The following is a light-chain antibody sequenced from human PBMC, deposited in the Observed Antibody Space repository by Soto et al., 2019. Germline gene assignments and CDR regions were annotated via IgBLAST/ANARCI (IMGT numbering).Light chain of an antibody. CDR3: QQSYSTPWT. CDR1: RSISSN. V-gene: IGKV1-39*01. CDR2: AAS. Sequence: DIQMTQSPSSLSASVGDRVTITCRASRSISSNLNWYQQKPGKAPNVLIYAASSLQSGVPSRFSGSGSGTDFTLTISSLQPEDSATYYCQQSYSTPWTFGQGTKVDIK. J-gene: IGKJ1*01.